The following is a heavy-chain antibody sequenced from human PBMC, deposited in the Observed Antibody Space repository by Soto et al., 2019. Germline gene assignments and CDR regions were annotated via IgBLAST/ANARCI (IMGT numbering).Heavy chain of an antibody. Sequence: RGSLRLSCAASGFTFSSYAMHWVRQAPGKGLEWVAVISYDGSNKYYADSVKGRFTISRDNSKNTLYLQMNSLRAEDTAVYYCARDRYYYDSSGYYAWGQGTLVTVSS. CDR2: ISYDGSNK. CDR1: GFTFSSYA. J-gene: IGHJ5*02. CDR3: ARDRYYYDSSGYYA. V-gene: IGHV3-30-3*01. D-gene: IGHD3-22*01.